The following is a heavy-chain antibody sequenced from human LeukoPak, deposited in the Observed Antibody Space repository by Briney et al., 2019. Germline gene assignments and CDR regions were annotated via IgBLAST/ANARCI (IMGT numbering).Heavy chain of an antibody. CDR1: GFTFSSYW. J-gene: IGHJ4*02. CDR3: ARSLSPRPGEGLAYFDY. D-gene: IGHD2-15*01. Sequence: GGSLRLFCAASGFTFSSYWMSWVRQAPGKGLEWVANIKQDGSEKYYVDSVKGRFTISRDNAKNSLYLQMNSLRAEDTAVYYCARSLSPRPGEGLAYFDYWGQGTLVTVSS. CDR2: IKQDGSEK. V-gene: IGHV3-7*01.